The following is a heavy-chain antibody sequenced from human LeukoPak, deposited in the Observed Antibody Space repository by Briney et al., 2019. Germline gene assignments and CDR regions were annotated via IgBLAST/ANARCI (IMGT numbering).Heavy chain of an antibody. J-gene: IGHJ4*02. CDR1: GGSFSGYY. CDR3: ARDLAGIVAPSSDY. D-gene: IGHD6-13*01. Sequence: SETLSLTCAVYGGSFSGYYWSWIRQPPGKGLEWIGEINHSGSTNYNPSLKSRVAISVDTSKNQFSLKLSSVTAADTAVYYCARDLAGIVAPSSDYWGQGTLVTVSS. CDR2: INHSGST. V-gene: IGHV4-34*01.